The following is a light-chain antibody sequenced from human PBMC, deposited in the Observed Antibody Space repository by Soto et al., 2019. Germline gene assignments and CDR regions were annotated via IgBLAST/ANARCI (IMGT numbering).Light chain of an antibody. CDR1: QSISSW. CDR3: QQYNSYPWT. J-gene: IGKJ1*01. Sequence: DLQMTQSPSTLSASVGDRVTITCRASQSISSWLAWYQQKPGKAPKLLIYDASSLESGVPSRFSGSGSGTDFTLTISSLQPEDFATYYCQQYNSYPWTFGLRTKVEIK. CDR2: DAS. V-gene: IGKV1-5*01.